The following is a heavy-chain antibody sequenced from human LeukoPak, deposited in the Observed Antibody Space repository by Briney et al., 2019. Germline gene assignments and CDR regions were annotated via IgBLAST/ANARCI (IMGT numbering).Heavy chain of an antibody. J-gene: IGHJ4*02. Sequence: TSVKVSCKASGFTFTSSAMQWVRQARGQRLEWIGWIVVGSGNTNYAQKFQERVTITRDMSTSTAYMELSSLRSEDTAVYYCAAETSYVWGSSDFDYWGQGTLATVSS. CDR1: GFTFTSSA. D-gene: IGHD3-16*01. V-gene: IGHV1-58*02. CDR2: IVVGSGNT. CDR3: AAETSYVWGSSDFDY.